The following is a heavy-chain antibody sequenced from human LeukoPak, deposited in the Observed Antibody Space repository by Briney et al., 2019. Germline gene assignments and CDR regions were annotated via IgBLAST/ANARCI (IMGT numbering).Heavy chain of an antibody. CDR2: IYPGDSDT. D-gene: IGHD6-19*01. CDR1: GYSFTSYW. Sequence: GESLKISCKGSGYSFTSYWIGWVRQMPGKGLEWMGIIYPGDSDTRYSPSFQGQVTISADKSTTTAYLQWSSLKASDTAMYYCARSVSSAWPNRFDPWGQGSLVTVSS. J-gene: IGHJ5*02. V-gene: IGHV5-51*01. CDR3: ARSVSSAWPNRFDP.